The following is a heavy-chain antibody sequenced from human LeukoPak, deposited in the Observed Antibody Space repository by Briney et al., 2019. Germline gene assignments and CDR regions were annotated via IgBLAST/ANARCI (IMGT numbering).Heavy chain of an antibody. J-gene: IGHJ4*02. D-gene: IGHD3-10*01. V-gene: IGHV4-61*09. CDR2: IYTSGST. CDR3: TKGRGI. Sequence: SQTLSLTCTISGGSISSTGYDWYWIRQPAGKGLEWIGHIYTSGSTNYNPSLKSRVTISVDTSKNQFSLKLTSVTAADTAVYYCTKGRGIWGQGTLVTVSS. CDR1: GGSISSTGYD.